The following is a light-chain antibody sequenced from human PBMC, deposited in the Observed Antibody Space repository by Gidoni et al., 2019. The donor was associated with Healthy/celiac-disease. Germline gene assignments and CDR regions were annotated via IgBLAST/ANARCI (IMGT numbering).Light chain of an antibody. J-gene: IGKJ4*01. CDR1: QSVLYSSNNKNY. Sequence: DIVMSPSPDSLAVSLGARATINCKSSQSVLYSSNNKNYLAWYQQKPGQPPKLLIYWASTRESGVPDRFRGSGSGTDFTLTISSLQAEDVAVYYCQQYYSTPEHFXGXTKVEIK. CDR3: QQYYSTPEH. V-gene: IGKV4-1*01. CDR2: WAS.